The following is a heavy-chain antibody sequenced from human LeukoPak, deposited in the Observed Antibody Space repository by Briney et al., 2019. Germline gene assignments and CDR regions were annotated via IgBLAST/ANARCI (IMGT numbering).Heavy chain of an antibody. CDR1: GFTFSSYW. Sequence: PGGSLRLSCAASGFTFSSYWMSWVRQAPGKGLEWVANIKQDGSEKYYVDSVKGRFTISRDNAKNSLYLQMNSLRAEDTAVYYCAKDMGRTIAARRGYYFDYWGQGTLVTVSS. J-gene: IGHJ4*02. V-gene: IGHV3-7*03. CDR2: IKQDGSEK. D-gene: IGHD6-6*01. CDR3: AKDMGRTIAARRGYYFDY.